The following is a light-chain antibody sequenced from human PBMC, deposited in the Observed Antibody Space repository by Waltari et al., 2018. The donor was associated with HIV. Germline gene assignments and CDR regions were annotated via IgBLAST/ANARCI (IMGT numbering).Light chain of an antibody. V-gene: IGLV4-69*01. CDR1: GGHSSYA. CDR2: LNSDGSH. CDR3: QTWGTGINWV. Sequence: QLVLTQSPSASAPLGASVKLTCTLSGGHSSYAIAWHQQQPEKGPRYLMKLNSDGSHKKGDGIPYRFSGSSSGAERYLTISSLQSEDEADYYCQTWGTGINWVFGGGTKLTVL. J-gene: IGLJ3*02.